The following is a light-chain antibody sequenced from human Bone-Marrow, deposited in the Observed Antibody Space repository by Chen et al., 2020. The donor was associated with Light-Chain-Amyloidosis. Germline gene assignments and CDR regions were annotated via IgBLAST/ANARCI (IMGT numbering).Light chain of an antibody. CDR3: QVCDRSSDRPV. CDR1: NIGSTS. Sequence: SYVLTQPSSVSVAPVQTATSACGGNNIGSTSVHWYQQTPGQAPLLVVYDDSDRPSGIPERLAGSNSGNTATLTISRVEAGEEADYYCQVCDRSSDRPVFGGGTKLTVL. CDR2: DDS. V-gene: IGLV3-21*02. J-gene: IGLJ3*02.